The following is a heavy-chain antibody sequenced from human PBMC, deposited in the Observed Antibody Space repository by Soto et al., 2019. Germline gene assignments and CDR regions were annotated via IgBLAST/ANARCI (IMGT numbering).Heavy chain of an antibody. CDR3: ARLYTGNYIMYY. CDR2: IHNTGNI. J-gene: IGHJ4*02. CDR1: GSSINSNLYH. Sequence: PSETLSLTCSVSGSSINSNLYHWCWIRQSPGKGLEWIASIHNTGNIFYNPSLKSRVTLSIDTSQSQFSLHLSSVTAADTAVYYCARLYTGNYIMYYWGPGTLVTVS. D-gene: IGHD1-26*01. V-gene: IGHV4-39*01.